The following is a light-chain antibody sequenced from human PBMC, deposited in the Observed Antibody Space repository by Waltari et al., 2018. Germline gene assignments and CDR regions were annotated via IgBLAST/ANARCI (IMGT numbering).Light chain of an antibody. J-gene: IGKJ2*01. CDR2: GAS. Sequence: EIVMTQSPATLSVSPGERAILPCRASQSVTTNLAWYQQKPGQAPRLLIYGASTRATDIPARFSGSGSGTEFTLTISSLQPEDFAVYYCHQYNDGPPFNFGQGTKLEIK. CDR3: HQYNDGPPFN. V-gene: IGKV3-15*01. CDR1: QSVTTN.